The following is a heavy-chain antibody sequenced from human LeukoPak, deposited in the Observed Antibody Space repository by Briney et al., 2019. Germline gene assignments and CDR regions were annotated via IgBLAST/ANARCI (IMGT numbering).Heavy chain of an antibody. V-gene: IGHV3-23*01. CDR3: AKFARIVLMVYAISEGNWFDP. Sequence: GGSLRLSCAASGFTFSSYAMSWVRQAPGKGLEWVSGISGSGDNTYYADSVKGRFTISRDNSKNTLYLQMNSLRAEDTAVYYCAKFARIVLMVYAISEGNWFDPWGQGTLVTVSS. CDR2: ISGSGDNT. CDR1: GFTFSSYA. J-gene: IGHJ5*02. D-gene: IGHD2-8*01.